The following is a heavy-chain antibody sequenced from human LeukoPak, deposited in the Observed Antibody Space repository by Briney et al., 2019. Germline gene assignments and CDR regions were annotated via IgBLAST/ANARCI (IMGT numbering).Heavy chain of an antibody. V-gene: IGHV3-30-3*01. CDR3: ARDSPIIAVAGTGLDY. CDR1: GFTFSSYA. J-gene: IGHJ4*02. CDR2: ISYDGNNK. Sequence: GGSLRLSCAASGFTFSSYAMHWVRQAPGKGLEWLAVISYDGNNKFYADSVKGRFTMSRDNSKNTLYLQMNSLRDEDTAVYYCARDSPIIAVAGTGLDYWGQGALVTVSS. D-gene: IGHD6-19*01.